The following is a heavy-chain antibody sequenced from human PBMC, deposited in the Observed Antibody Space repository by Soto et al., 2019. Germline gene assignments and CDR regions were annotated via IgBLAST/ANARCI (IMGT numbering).Heavy chain of an antibody. V-gene: IGHV4-4*02. J-gene: IGHJ4*02. Sequence: QVQLQESGPGLVRPSGTVSLTCAVSGVSISSDNWWGWVRQPPGKALEWIGEIHLSGSTNYNPSLKSRVTMSVVPSKDLFSLTLNSVTAADTAFYYCARDQGSHPGDWGQGTLVSVSS. D-gene: IGHD6-13*01. CDR3: ARDQGSHPGD. CDR2: IHLSGST. CDR1: GVSISSDNW.